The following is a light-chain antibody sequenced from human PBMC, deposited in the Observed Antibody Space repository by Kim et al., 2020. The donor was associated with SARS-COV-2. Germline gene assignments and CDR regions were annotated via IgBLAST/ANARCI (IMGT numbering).Light chain of an antibody. CDR1: SLRSSY. V-gene: IGLV3-19*01. CDR3: NSRDSSGNHAV. Sequence: LGQTVRITCQGDSLRSSYASWYQQKPGQAPVLVIYDNNNRPSGIPDRFSGSRSGNTASLTITGAQAEDEAAYYCNSRDSSGNHAVFGGGTQLTVL. CDR2: DNN. J-gene: IGLJ2*01.